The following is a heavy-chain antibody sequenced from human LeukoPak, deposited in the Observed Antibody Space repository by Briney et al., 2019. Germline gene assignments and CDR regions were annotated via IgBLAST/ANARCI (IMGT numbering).Heavy chain of an antibody. CDR1: GGSFSGYY. CDR2: INHSGST. J-gene: IGHJ4*02. V-gene: IGHV4-34*01. CDR3: ARAPPLERRAYFDY. Sequence: PSETLSLTCAVYGGSFSGYYWSWIRQPPGKGLKWIGEINHSGSTNYNPSLKSRVTISVDTSKNQFSLKLSSVTAADTAVYYCARAPPLERRAYFDYWGQGTLVTVSS. D-gene: IGHD1-1*01.